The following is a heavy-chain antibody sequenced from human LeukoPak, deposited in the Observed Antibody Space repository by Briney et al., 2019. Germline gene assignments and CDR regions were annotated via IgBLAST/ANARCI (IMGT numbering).Heavy chain of an antibody. CDR2: ISGSGGST. CDR1: GFTFSSYA. J-gene: IGHJ4*02. V-gene: IGHV3-23*01. CDR3: ARDNSSSTAFFDY. D-gene: IGHD6-6*01. Sequence: PGGSLRLSCAASGFTFSSYAMSWVRQAPGKGLEWVSAISGSGGSTYYADSVKGRFTISRDNSKNTLYLQMNSLRAEDTAVYYCARDNSSSTAFFDYWGQGTLVTVSS.